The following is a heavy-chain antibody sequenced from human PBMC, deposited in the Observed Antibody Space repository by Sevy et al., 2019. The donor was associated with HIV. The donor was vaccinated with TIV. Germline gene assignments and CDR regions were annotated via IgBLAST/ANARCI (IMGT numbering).Heavy chain of an antibody. CDR1: GFTFSNYA. V-gene: IGHV3-30*18. D-gene: IGHD6-19*01. CDR2: ISYDGSKK. J-gene: IGHJ4*02. Sequence: GGSLRLSCAASGFTFSNYAMHWVRQAPGKGLEWVAPISYDGSKKYYVDSVKGRFIISRDNSKNTLYLQMKSLRVEDPAVYYCAKDAVAVAGRNHFDCWGQGTLVTVSS. CDR3: AKDAVAVAGRNHFDC.